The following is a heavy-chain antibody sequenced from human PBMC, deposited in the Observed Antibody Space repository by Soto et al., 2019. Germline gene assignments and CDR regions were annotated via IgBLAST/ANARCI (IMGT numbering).Heavy chain of an antibody. J-gene: IGHJ4*02. Sequence: QITLQESGPPLVKPTQTLTLTCTFSGFSLTTSAVAVGWIRQPPGRALEWLAIVYGSDDKFYSPSLRTRLTITKENSKNQGGLTLTDMDPVDTGTYFCVRRYDPYYFDYWGQGTLVTVSS. CDR3: VRRYDPYYFDY. CDR2: VYGSDDK. CDR1: GFSLTTSAVA. V-gene: IGHV2-5*04. D-gene: IGHD1-1*01.